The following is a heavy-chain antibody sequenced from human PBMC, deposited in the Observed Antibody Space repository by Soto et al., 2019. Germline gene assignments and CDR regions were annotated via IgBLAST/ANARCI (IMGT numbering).Heavy chain of an antibody. CDR1: GFTFSRYG. J-gene: IGHJ4*02. D-gene: IGHD3-22*01. CDR3: ARDYDSSGYPRYYFDP. V-gene: IGHV3-33*01. Sequence: RLSCAASGFTFSRYGVHWVRQAPGKGLEWVAVIWYDGSNKYYADSVKGRFTISRDNSKNTLYLQMNSLRAEDTAVYYCARDYDSSGYPRYYFDPWGQGTLVTVSS. CDR2: IWYDGSNK.